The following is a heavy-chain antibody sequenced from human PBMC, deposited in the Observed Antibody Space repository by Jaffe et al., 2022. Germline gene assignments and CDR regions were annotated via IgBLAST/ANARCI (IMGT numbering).Heavy chain of an antibody. V-gene: IGHV1-46*01. CDR2: INPSGGST. Sequence: QVQLVQSGAEVKKPGASVKVSCKASGYTFTSYYMHWVRQAPGQGLEWMGIINPSGGSTSYAQKFQGRVTMTRDTSTSTVYMELSSLRSEDTAVYYCARIGYCGGDCSPGVDSWGQGTLVTVSS. CDR1: GYTFTSYY. D-gene: IGHD2-21*02. CDR3: ARIGYCGGDCSPGVDS. J-gene: IGHJ4*02.